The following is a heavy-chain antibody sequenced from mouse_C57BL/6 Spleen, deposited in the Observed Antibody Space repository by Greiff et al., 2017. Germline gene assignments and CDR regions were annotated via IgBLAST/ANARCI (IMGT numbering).Heavy chain of an antibody. V-gene: IGHV1-69*01. CDR1: GYTFTSYW. CDR3: AIPITTVVATNYYAMDY. D-gene: IGHD1-1*01. CDR2: IDPSDSYT. Sequence: VQLQQPGAELVMPGASVKLSCKASGYTFTSYWMHWVKQRPGQGLEWIGEIDPSDSYTNYNQKFKGKSTLTVDNSSSPAYMQLSSLTSEDSAVYYCAIPITTVVATNYYAMDYWGQGTSVTVSS. J-gene: IGHJ4*01.